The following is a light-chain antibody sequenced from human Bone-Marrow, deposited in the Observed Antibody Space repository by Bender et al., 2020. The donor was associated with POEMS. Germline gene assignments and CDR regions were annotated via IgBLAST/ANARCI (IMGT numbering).Light chain of an antibody. V-gene: IGLV2-14*01. CDR1: SSDVGGNKF. CDR2: DVS. CDR3: SSFTSSSAHVL. J-gene: IGLJ2*01. Sequence: QSALTQPASVSGSPGQSITISCTGTSSDVGGNKFVSWYQQHPGKAPKLLIYDVSDRPSGVSNRFSGSKSGNTASLTISGLQAEDEAEYWCSSFTSSSAHVLFGGGTKLTVL.